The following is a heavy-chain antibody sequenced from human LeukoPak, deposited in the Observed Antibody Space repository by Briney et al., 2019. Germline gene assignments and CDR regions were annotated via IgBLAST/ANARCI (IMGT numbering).Heavy chain of an antibody. V-gene: IGHV1-69*06. Sequence: ASVKVSCKASGGTFISYAISWVRQAPGQGLEWMGGIIPIFGTANYAQKFQGRVTITADKSTSTAYMELSSLRSEDTAVYYCARALIKWLVQAGYYYYMDVWGKGTTVTVSS. CDR3: ARALIKWLVQAGYYYYMDV. D-gene: IGHD6-19*01. J-gene: IGHJ6*03. CDR2: IIPIFGTA. CDR1: GGTFISYA.